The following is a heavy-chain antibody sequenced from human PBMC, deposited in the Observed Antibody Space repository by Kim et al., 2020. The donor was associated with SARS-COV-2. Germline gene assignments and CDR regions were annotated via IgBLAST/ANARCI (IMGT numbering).Heavy chain of an antibody. CDR1: GGSISSGGYY. Sequence: SETLSLTCTVSGGSISSGGYYWSWIRQHPGKGLEWIGYIYYSGSTYYNPSLKSRVTISVDTSKNQFSLKLSSVTAADTAVYYCARSTTMVRGVPRDWGQGTLVTVSS. J-gene: IGHJ4*02. D-gene: IGHD3-10*01. CDR2: IYYSGST. V-gene: IGHV4-31*03. CDR3: ARSTTMVRGVPRD.